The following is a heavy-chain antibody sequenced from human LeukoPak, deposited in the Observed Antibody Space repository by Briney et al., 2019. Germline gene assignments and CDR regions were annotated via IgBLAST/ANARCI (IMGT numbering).Heavy chain of an antibody. V-gene: IGHV4-4*07. D-gene: IGHD6-13*01. J-gene: IGHJ6*02. CDR2: IYTSGST. CDR3: ARDHSSSWYYSEGMDV. CDR1: GGSISSYY. Sequence: PSETLSLTCTVSGGSISSYYWSWIRQPAGKGLEWIGRIYTSGSTNYNPSLKSRVTMSVDTSKNQFSLKLSSVTAADTAVYYCARDHSSSWYYSEGMDVWGQGTTVTVSS.